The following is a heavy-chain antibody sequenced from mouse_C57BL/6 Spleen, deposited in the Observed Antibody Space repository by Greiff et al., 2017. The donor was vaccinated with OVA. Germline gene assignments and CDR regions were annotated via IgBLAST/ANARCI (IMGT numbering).Heavy chain of an antibody. CDR3: ARPLTGTGYFDV. CDR1: GFTFSDYG. D-gene: IGHD4-1*01. Sequence: EVQLQQSGGGLVKPGGSLKLSCAASGFTFSDYGMHWVRQAPEKGLEWVAYISSGSSTIYYADTVKGRFTISRDNAKNTLFLQMTSLRSEDTAMYYCARPLTGTGYFDVWGTGTTVTVSS. V-gene: IGHV5-17*01. CDR2: ISSGSSTI. J-gene: IGHJ1*03.